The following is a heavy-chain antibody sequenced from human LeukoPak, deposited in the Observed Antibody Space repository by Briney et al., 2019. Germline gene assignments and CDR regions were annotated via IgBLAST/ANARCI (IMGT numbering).Heavy chain of an antibody. Sequence: PLETLSLTCTVYGGSFSGYYWSWIRQPPGKGLEWIGEINHSGSTNYNPSLKSRVTISVDTSKNQFSLKLSSVTAADTAVYYCARASGYCSSTSCYGVFHRNWFDPWGQGTLVTVSS. J-gene: IGHJ5*02. D-gene: IGHD2-2*01. V-gene: IGHV4-34*01. CDR1: GGSFSGYY. CDR3: ARASGYCSSTSCYGVFHRNWFDP. CDR2: INHSGST.